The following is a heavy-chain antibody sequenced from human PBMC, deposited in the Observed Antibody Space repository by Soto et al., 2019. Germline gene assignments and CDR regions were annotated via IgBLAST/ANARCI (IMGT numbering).Heavy chain of an antibody. J-gene: IGHJ3*01. D-gene: IGHD1-26*01. CDR3: ASRERLDAFDV. Sequence: QVQLVQSGAEVKKPGSSVKVSCKASGGTLSTYGITWARQASGQGLEWMGGIIPIFGSINFAQKFQGRLTITPDKSTSTVYMELSSLTSEDTAVYYCASRERLDAFDVWGQGTMVTVSS. CDR1: GGTLSTYG. V-gene: IGHV1-69*06. CDR2: IIPIFGSI.